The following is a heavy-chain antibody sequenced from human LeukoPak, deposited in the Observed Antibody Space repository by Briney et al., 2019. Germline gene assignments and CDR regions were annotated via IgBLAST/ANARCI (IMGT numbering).Heavy chain of an antibody. J-gene: IGHJ6*03. CDR1: GYTFSNYG. CDR2: ISAYSAKT. CDR3: ARGRDFWSGYSSNYYYYLDV. Sequence: ASVKVSCKASGYTFSNYGISWVRQAPGQGLEWMGWISAYSAKTNYAQKLQGRVTMTTDTSTSTAYMELRSLRSDDTAVYYCARGRDFWSGYSSNYYYYLDVWAKGTTITVSS. V-gene: IGHV1-18*01. D-gene: IGHD3-3*01.